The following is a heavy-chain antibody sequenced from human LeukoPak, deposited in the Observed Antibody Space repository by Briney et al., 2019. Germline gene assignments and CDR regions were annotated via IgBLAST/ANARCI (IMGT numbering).Heavy chain of an antibody. V-gene: IGHV4-59*08. CDR1: GGSISSYY. J-gene: IGHJ3*02. CDR3: ARRDYTTLAAFDI. CDR2: IYYSGST. D-gene: IGHD2/OR15-2a*01. Sequence: PSETLSLTCTVSGGSISSYYWSWIRQPPGKGLEWIGYIYYSGSTNYNPSLRSRVTISVDTSKNQFSLKLSSVTAADTAVYYCARRDYTTLAAFDIWGQGTMVTVSS.